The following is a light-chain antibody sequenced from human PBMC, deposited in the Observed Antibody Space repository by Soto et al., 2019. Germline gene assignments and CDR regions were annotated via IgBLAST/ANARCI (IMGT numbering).Light chain of an antibody. CDR1: QSISSW. CDR2: DAS. Sequence: DIRMTQSPSTLSASVGDRVSITCRASQSISSWLAWYQQKPGKAPKFLIYDASTVESGVPSRFSGSGSGTDFTLTISSLQPEDFATYYCQQANSFPLTFGGGTKVDIK. CDR3: QQANSFPLT. V-gene: IGKV1-5*01. J-gene: IGKJ4*01.